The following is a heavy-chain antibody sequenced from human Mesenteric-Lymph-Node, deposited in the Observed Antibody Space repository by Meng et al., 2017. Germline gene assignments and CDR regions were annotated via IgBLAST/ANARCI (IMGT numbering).Heavy chain of an antibody. V-gene: IGHV4-34*01. CDR2: INHSGST. CDR3: ARVPTYYYDSSGYYLFDY. Sequence: QVQVKQWGAGLFQPSETLSLTCGVYGGSFSGYYWSWIRQPPGKGLEWIGEINHSGSTNYNPSLKSRVTISVDTSKNQFSLKLSSVTAADTAVYYCARVPTYYYDSSGYYLFDYWGQGTLVTVSS. CDR1: GGSFSGYY. D-gene: IGHD3-22*01. J-gene: IGHJ4*02.